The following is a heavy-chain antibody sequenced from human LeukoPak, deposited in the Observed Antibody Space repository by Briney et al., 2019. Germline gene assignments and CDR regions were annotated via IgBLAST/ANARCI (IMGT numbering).Heavy chain of an antibody. V-gene: IGHV3-23*01. Sequence: GGSLRLSCAASGFTFRQYAMSWVRQAPGKGLEWVSGISGSGDDTYYTDSVKGRFTISRDNSNNTMYLQMNNLRSEDTAVYFCMRDYYGSGTYQGNYYYGMDVWGHGTTVTVSS. CDR1: GFTFRQYA. CDR3: MRDYYGSGTYQGNYYYGMDV. D-gene: IGHD3-10*01. J-gene: IGHJ6*02. CDR2: ISGSGDDT.